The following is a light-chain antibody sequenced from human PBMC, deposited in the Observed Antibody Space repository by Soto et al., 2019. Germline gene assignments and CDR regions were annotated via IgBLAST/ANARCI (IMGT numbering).Light chain of an antibody. CDR2: EGS. V-gene: IGLV2-23*01. J-gene: IGLJ3*02. CDR1: SSDVGSYNF. Sequence: QSALTQPASVSGSPGQSITISCTGSSSDVGSYNFVSWHQQHPGKAPKLMIYEGSKRPSGVSNRFSGSKSGNTASLTISGLQAEDEADYYCCSYAGSSTLVFGGGTKVTVL. CDR3: CSYAGSSTLV.